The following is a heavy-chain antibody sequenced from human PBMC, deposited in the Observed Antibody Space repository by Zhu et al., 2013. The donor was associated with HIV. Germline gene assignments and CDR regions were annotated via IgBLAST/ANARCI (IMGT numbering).Heavy chain of an antibody. CDR2: INPNSGGT. V-gene: IGHV1-2*04. CDR3: ARDYDSSGYYSDAFDI. D-gene: IGHD3-22*01. J-gene: IGHJ3*02. CDR1: GYTFTGYY. Sequence: QVQLVQSGAEVKKPGASVKVSCKASGYTFTGYYMHWVRQAPGQGLEWMGWINPNSGGTNYAQKFQGWVTMTRDTSISTAYMELSRLRSDDTAVYYCARDYDSSGYYSDAFDIWGQGTSGHRLF.